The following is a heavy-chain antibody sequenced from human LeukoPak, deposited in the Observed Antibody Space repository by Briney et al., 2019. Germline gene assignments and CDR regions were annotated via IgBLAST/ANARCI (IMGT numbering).Heavy chain of an antibody. Sequence: GPPVKVSRKASGFTFTSSAMQWVRQARGQRLEWIGWIVVGSGNTNYAQKFQERVTITRDMSTSTAYMELSSLRPEDTAVYYCAATQWRRDIDYWGQGTLVTVSS. CDR3: AATQWRRDIDY. CDR2: IVVGSGNT. D-gene: IGHD6-19*01. V-gene: IGHV1-58*02. J-gene: IGHJ4*02. CDR1: GFTFTSSA.